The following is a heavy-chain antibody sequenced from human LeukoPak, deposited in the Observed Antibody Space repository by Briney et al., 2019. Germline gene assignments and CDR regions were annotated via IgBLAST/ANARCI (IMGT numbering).Heavy chain of an antibody. J-gene: IGHJ3*02. D-gene: IGHD4-17*01. CDR3: ARVNYGGAFDI. CDR2: IYHSGST. Sequence: SQTLSLTCAGSGGSISSGGYSWSWIRQPPGKGLEWIGYIYHSGSTYYNPSLKSRVTISVDRSKNQFSLKLSSVTAADTAVYYCARVNYGGAFDIWGQGTMVTVSS. V-gene: IGHV4-30-2*01. CDR1: GGSISSGGYS.